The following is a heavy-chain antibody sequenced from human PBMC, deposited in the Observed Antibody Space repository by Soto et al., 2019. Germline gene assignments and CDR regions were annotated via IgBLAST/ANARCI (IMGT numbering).Heavy chain of an antibody. V-gene: IGHV3-23*01. CDR2: ISGSGGST. CDR1: GFTFSSYA. D-gene: IGHD2-15*01. CDR3: AKGTRAGPDIVVVVAATPGWFDP. Sequence: PGGSLRLSCAASGFTFSSYAMSWVRQAPGKGLEWVSAISGSGGSTYYADSVKGRFTISRDNSKNTLYLQMNSLRAEDTAVYYCAKGTRAGPDIVVVVAATPGWFDPWGQGTLVTVSS. J-gene: IGHJ5*02.